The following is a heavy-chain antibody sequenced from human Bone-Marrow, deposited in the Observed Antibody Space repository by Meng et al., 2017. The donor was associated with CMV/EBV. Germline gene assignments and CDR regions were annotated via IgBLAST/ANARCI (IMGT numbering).Heavy chain of an antibody. Sequence: SETLSLTCTVSGGSVSSGSYYWSWIRQPPGKGLEWIGYIYYSGSTNYNPSLKSRVTISVDTSKNQFSLKLSSVTAADTAVYYCARAIVGYCSSTSCYIEAFDIWGQGTMVTVSS. J-gene: IGHJ3*02. CDR1: GGSVSSGSYY. V-gene: IGHV4-61*01. D-gene: IGHD2-2*02. CDR2: IYYSGST. CDR3: ARAIVGYCSSTSCYIEAFDI.